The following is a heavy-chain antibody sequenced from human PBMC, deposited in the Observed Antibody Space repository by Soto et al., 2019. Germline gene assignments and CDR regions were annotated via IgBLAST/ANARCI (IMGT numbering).Heavy chain of an antibody. Sequence: PSETLSLTCTVSGCSISSGGYYWSWIRQHPGKGLEWIGYIYYSGSTYYNPSLKSRVTISVDTSKNQFSLKLSSVTAADTAVYYCAREEQQLVLDYWGQGTLVTVSS. V-gene: IGHV4-31*03. D-gene: IGHD6-13*01. J-gene: IGHJ4*02. CDR1: GCSISSGGYY. CDR3: AREEQQLVLDY. CDR2: IYYSGST.